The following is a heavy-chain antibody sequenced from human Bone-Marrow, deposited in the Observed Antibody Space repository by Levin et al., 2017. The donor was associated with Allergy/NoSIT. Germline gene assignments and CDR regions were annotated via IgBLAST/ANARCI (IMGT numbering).Heavy chain of an antibody. CDR2: ISSSGSTI. CDR3: AREYSRGWLQFKYFDY. D-gene: IGHD5-24*01. CDR1: GFTFSSYE. V-gene: IGHV3-48*03. J-gene: IGHJ4*02. Sequence: GESLKISCAASGFTFSSYEMNWVRQAPGKGLEWVSYISSSGSTIYYADSVKGRFTISRDNAKNSLYLQMNSLRAEDTAVYYCAREYSRGWLQFKYFDYWGQGTLVTVSS.